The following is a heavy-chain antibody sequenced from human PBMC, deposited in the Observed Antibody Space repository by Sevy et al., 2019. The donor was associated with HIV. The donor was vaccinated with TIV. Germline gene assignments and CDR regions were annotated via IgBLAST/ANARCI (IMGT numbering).Heavy chain of an antibody. V-gene: IGHV3-23*01. J-gene: IGHJ4*02. CDR3: AGEGCTKPHDY. CDR1: GFTFSKYS. D-gene: IGHD2-8*01. CDR2: LSFGCGEI. Sequence: GGLRLSCAASGFTFSKYSMSWVRQPPGKGLEWVSTLSFGCGEINYADSVKGRFTISRDNSKSSVCLQMNNLRPEDTAVDYCAGEGCTKPHDYWGQGTLVTVSS.